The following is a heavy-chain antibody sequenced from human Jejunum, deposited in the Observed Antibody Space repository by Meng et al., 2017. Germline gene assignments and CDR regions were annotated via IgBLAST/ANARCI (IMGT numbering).Heavy chain of an antibody. D-gene: IGHD3-22*01. V-gene: IGHV3-30*01. CDR1: GFNFHGYA. J-gene: IGHJ5*02. CDR3: ARSGGFSSEYP. Sequence: GQLVESGGGGVQPGRSLRLSCAASGFNFHGYAMHWVRQAPGKGLEWVAGVSFDGTDTFYADSVKGRFTISRDNSKNTLFLQMNGLRAEDTAMYYCARSGGFSSEYPWGQGTLVTVSS. CDR2: VSFDGTDT.